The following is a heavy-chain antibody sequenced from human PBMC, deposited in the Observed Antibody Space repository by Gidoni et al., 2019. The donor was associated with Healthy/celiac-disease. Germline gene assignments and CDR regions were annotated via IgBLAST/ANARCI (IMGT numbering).Heavy chain of an antibody. V-gene: IGHV1-69*06. J-gene: IGHJ3*02. CDR1: GGTVSSYA. D-gene: IGHD6-13*01. CDR2: LIPIFVTA. CDR3: ARDHGRRKRAAGGSFDI. Sequence: QVQPVQSGAEVKKPGSSVKVSCKASGGTVSSYAISWVRQAPGRGLEWMGGLIPIFVTANYAQNFQGNVTNTAVKSSSTTYMDLSSLRSENTAVYYCARDHGRRKRAAGGSFDIWGQGTMVTVSS.